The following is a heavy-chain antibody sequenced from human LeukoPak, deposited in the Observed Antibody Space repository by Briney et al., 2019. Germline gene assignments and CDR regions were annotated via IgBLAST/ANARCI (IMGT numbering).Heavy chain of an antibody. CDR1: GFTFSSYW. CDR2: IYSGGST. V-gene: IGHV3-53*04. Sequence: GGSLRLSCAASGFTFSSYWMHWVRQAPGKGLEWVSVIYSGGSTYYADSVKGRFTISRHNSKNTLYLQMNSLRAEDTAVYYCARVAVAGRSPVYWGQGTLVTVSS. J-gene: IGHJ4*02. D-gene: IGHD6-19*01. CDR3: ARVAVAGRSPVY.